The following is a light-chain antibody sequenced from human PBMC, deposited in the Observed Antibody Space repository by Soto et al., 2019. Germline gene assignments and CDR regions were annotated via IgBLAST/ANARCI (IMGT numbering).Light chain of an antibody. CDR1: SSDTGSNNY. Sequence: QSALTQPASVSGSPGQSSTSPFTGTSSDTGSNNYVSWFHQRPGKAPTRIIHEVSNRPSGVSNHFSGSKSGNTASLTIYGLLPEYEAEYDCRSDTATTLLFGGGTKLTVL. V-gene: IGLV2-14*01. CDR3: RSDTATTLL. J-gene: IGLJ3*02. CDR2: EVS.